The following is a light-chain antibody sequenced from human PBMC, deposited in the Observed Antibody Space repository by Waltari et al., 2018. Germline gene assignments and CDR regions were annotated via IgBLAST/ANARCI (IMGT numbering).Light chain of an antibody. V-gene: IGKV4-1*01. J-gene: IGKJ4*01. CDR3: QQYYSTPHT. CDR1: QSVLYSSNNKNY. Sequence: DIVMNQSPDSLAVSLGERATINCKSSQSVLYSSNNKNYLAWYQQKPGQPPKLLIYWASTRESGVPDRFSGSGSGTDFTLTISSLQAEDVAVYYCQQYYSTPHTFGGGTKVEIK. CDR2: WAS.